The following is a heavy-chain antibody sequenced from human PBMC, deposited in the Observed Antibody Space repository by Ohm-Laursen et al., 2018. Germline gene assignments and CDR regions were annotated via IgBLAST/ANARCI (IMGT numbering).Heavy chain of an antibody. J-gene: IGHJ4*02. CDR1: GDSINNYY. CDR2: MYATGSS. Sequence: SETLSLTCTVSGDSINNYYWSWIRQPAGKGLEWIGRMYATGSSNYNPSLNSRVTMSVDTSRNQFSLKLTSVTAADTAVYYCARDLSSGGGFDYWGQGTLVTVSS. CDR3: ARDLSSGGGFDY. D-gene: IGHD5-12*01. V-gene: IGHV4-4*07.